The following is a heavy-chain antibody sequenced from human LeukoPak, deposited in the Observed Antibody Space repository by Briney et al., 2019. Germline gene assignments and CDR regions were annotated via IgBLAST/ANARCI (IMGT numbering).Heavy chain of an antibody. D-gene: IGHD6-13*01. CDR1: GFTFSSYS. J-gene: IGHJ3*02. V-gene: IGHV3-21*04. Sequence: GGSLRLSCAASGFTFSSYSMNWVRQAPGKGLEWVSSISSSSSYIYYADSVKGRFTISRDNAKNSLYLQMNSLRAEDTAVYYCARERSLSNSSSWQGDAFDIWGQGTIVTVSS. CDR2: ISSSSSYI. CDR3: ARERSLSNSSSWQGDAFDI.